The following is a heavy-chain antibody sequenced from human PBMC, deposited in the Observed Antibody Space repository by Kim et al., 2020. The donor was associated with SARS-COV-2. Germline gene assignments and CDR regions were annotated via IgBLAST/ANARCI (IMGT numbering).Heavy chain of an antibody. Sequence: GGSLRLSCSASRFTFASYGMHWVRQAPGQGLQWVAFISYSGYDEYYADSVKGRFTISRDNSKNMLYLEMNTLRAEDTAFYYCAKGYDSSTYFSTDSWGQGTLVIVSS. CDR2: ISYSGYDE. CDR1: RFTFASYG. D-gene: IGHD3-22*01. CDR3: AKGYDSSTYFSTDS. V-gene: IGHV3-30*18. J-gene: IGHJ4*02.